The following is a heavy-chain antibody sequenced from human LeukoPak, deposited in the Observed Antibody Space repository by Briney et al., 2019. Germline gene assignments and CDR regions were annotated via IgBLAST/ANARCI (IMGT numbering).Heavy chain of an antibody. Sequence: SETLSLTCTVSGYSISSGYYWGWIRQPPGKGLEWIGSIYHSGRTFYNPSLKSRVTMSVDTSKNQFSLKLSSVTAADTAVYYCAREKSGDSIIGYWGQGTLVTVSS. D-gene: IGHD4-17*01. J-gene: IGHJ4*02. CDR3: AREKSGDSIIGY. CDR2: IYHSGRT. CDR1: GYSISSGYY. V-gene: IGHV4-38-2*02.